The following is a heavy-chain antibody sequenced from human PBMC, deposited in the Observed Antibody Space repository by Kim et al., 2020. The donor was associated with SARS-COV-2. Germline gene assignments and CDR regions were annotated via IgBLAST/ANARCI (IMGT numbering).Heavy chain of an antibody. Sequence: SQKFQGRVTITRDTSASTAYMELSSLRSEDTAVYYCARVGPYSNFENFDYWGQGTLVTVSS. D-gene: IGHD4-4*01. CDR3: ARVGPYSNFENFDY. V-gene: IGHV1-3*01. J-gene: IGHJ4*02.